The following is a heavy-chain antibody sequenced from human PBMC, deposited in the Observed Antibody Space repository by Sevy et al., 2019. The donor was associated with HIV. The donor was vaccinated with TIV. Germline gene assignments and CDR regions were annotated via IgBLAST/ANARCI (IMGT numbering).Heavy chain of an antibody. D-gene: IGHD3-10*01. Sequence: GGSLRLSCAASGFNLRTYDMHWVRQAPGKGLEWVSAIGTAGDTSYPASVKGRFTISRENARNSLHLQMNNLGVGDTAMYFCGGGGSDAFDFWGRGAMVTVSS. V-gene: IGHV3-13*01. CDR1: GFNLRTYD. CDR3: GGGGSDAFDF. CDR2: IGTAGDT. J-gene: IGHJ3*01.